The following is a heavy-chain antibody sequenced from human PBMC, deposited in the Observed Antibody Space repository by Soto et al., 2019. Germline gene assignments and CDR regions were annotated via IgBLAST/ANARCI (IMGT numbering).Heavy chain of an antibody. CDR3: VRGYNGFDS. CDR2: STNEANSYTT. CDR1: GFTFSAHY. Sequence: PGGSLRLSCAVSGFTFSAHYMDWVRQAPGRGLEWVGRSTNEANSYTTIYAASVKGRFTISRDDSKNTLYLQMNSLKTEDMAVYYCVRGYNGFDSWGQGTLVTVSS. D-gene: IGHD1-20*01. V-gene: IGHV3-72*01. J-gene: IGHJ4*02.